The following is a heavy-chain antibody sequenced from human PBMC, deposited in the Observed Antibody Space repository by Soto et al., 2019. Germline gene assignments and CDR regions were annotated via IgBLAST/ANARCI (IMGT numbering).Heavy chain of an antibody. CDR3: ATPSPSRLEGVVVTAIPLDY. CDR1: GGTFSSYA. J-gene: IGHJ4*02. Sequence: GASVKVSCKASGGTFSSYAISGVRQAPGQGLEWMGGIIPIFGTANYAQKFQGRVTITADESTSTAYMELSSLRSEDTAVYYCATPSPSRLEGVVVTAIPLDYWGQGTLGTVSS. V-gene: IGHV1-69*13. CDR2: IIPIFGTA. D-gene: IGHD2-21*02.